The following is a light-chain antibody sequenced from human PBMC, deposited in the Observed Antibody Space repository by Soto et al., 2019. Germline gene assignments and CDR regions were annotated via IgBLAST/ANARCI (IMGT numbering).Light chain of an antibody. CDR3: CSYAVTYYV. J-gene: IGLJ1*01. CDR2: DVS. V-gene: IGLV2-11*01. Sequence: QSALTQPRSVSGSPGQSVTISCTGTSSDVGGYNYVSWYQQHPGKAPKLMIYDVSKRPSGVPDRFSGSKSGNTASLTISGLQAEDEADYYCCSYAVTYYVFGTETKLTVL. CDR1: SSDVGGYNY.